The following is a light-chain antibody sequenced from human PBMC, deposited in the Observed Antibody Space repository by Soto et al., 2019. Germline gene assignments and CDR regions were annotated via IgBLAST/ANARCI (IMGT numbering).Light chain of an antibody. Sequence: QSVLTQPASVSGSPGQSITISCTGTSSDVGGYNYVSWYQQHPGKAPKLMIYEVSNRPSGVSNRFSGSKSGNTASLTISALQAEDEADYYCSSYTSSFYVFGTGTKVTVL. CDR1: SSDVGGYNY. CDR3: SSYTSSFYV. V-gene: IGLV2-14*01. CDR2: EVS. J-gene: IGLJ1*01.